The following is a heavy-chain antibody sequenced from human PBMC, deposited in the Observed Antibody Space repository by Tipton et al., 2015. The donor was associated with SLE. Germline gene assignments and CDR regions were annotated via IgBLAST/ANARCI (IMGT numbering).Heavy chain of an antibody. CDR2: IWYDGSNK. CDR1: GFTFSSYG. J-gene: IGHJ6*02. D-gene: IGHD1-26*01. CDR3: AKDGGSYHYYGMDV. V-gene: IGHV3-30*18. Sequence: SLRLSCAASGFTFSSYGMHWVRQAPGKGLEWVAVIWYDGSNKYYADSVKGRCTISRDNSKNTLYLQMNSLRAEDTVVYYCAKDGGSYHYYGMDVWGQGTTVTVSS.